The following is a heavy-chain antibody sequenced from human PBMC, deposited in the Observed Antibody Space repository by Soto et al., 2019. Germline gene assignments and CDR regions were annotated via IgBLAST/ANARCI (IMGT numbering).Heavy chain of an antibody. Sequence: ASVKVSCKVSGYTLTELSMHWVRQAPGKGLEWMGGFDPEDGETIYAQKFQGRVTMTEDTSTDTAYMELSSLRSEDTAVYYCATDRGGYSGYDSWFDPWGQGTLVTVSS. V-gene: IGHV1-24*01. D-gene: IGHD5-12*01. CDR2: FDPEDGET. CDR1: GYTLTELS. J-gene: IGHJ5*02. CDR3: ATDRGGYSGYDSWFDP.